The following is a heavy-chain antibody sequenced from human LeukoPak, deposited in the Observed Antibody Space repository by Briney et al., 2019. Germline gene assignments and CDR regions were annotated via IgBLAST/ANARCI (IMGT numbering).Heavy chain of an antibody. CDR2: MPSDEIDK. CDR3: AKEAGGSEWYFDL. J-gene: IGHJ2*01. CDR1: GFTFSLYG. D-gene: IGHD2-15*01. Sequence: GGSLRLSCAAFGFTFSLYGMHWVRQAPGKGLEWVAFMPSDEIDKNYVDSVKGRFTISRDTSTDTLFLQMNSLRPEDTAVYYCAKEAGGSEWYFDLWGRGTLVTVSS. V-gene: IGHV3-30*02.